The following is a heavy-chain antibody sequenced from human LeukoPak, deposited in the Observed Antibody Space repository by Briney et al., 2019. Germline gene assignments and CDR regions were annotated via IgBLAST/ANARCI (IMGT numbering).Heavy chain of an antibody. Sequence: SETLSLTCTVSGGSISSYYWSWIRQPPGKGLEWIGYIYYSGSTNYNPSLKSRVTISVDTSKNQFSLKLSSVTAADTAVYYCARQKGSTSSKHFQHWGQGTLVTVSS. CDR1: GGSISSYY. J-gene: IGHJ1*01. V-gene: IGHV4-59*08. CDR3: ARQKGSTSSKHFQH. CDR2: IYYSGST. D-gene: IGHD2-2*01.